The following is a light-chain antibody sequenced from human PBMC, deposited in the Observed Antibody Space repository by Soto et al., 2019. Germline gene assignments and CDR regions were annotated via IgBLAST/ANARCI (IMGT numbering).Light chain of an antibody. CDR2: GVS. V-gene: IGLV2-14*01. CDR1: STDVGGYNY. Sequence: QSALAQPSSVSGSPGQSITISCTGTSTDVGGYNYVSWYQHHPGKGPKLIIYGVSNRPSGVSDRFSGSKSCNKASLIISILEAEDESDYSCGSYTSTDTPFVFGTGTKVTVL. J-gene: IGLJ1*01. CDR3: GSYTSTDTPFV.